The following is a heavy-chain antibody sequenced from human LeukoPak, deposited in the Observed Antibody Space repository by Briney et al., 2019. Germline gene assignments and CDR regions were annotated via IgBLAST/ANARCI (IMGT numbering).Heavy chain of an antibody. CDR1: GGSISSGSYY. Sequence: SETLFLTCTVSGGSISSGSYYWSWIRQPAGKGLEWIGRIYTSGSTNYNPSLKSRVTISVDTSKNQFSLKLSSVTAADTAVYYCAREVLYCSSTSCSYYYYYYMDVWGKGTTVTISS. D-gene: IGHD2-2*01. J-gene: IGHJ6*03. CDR2: IYTSGST. V-gene: IGHV4-61*02. CDR3: AREVLYCSSTSCSYYYYYYMDV.